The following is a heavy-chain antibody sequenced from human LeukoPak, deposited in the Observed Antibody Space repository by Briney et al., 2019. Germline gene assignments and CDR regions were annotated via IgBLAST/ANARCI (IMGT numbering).Heavy chain of an antibody. V-gene: IGHV1-3*01. Sequence: ASLKLSCTASGYTFTTYVMHWIRQAPGQRHDWMGWINAGNSNTKYSHQSQGRVTITRDTSASTDYKELSSLRSEDTSLYYCVAGHDYGDSTYYYGLDVWAKGTTVTVSS. J-gene: IGHJ6*04. CDR1: GYTFTTYV. CDR2: INAGNSNT. D-gene: IGHD4-17*01. CDR3: VAGHDYGDSTYYYGLDV.